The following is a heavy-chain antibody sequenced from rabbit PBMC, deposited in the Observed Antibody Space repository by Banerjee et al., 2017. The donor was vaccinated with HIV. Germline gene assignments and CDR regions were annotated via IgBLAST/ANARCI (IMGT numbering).Heavy chain of an antibody. V-gene: IGHV1S45*01. CDR3: ARDYSSDWGYFNL. D-gene: IGHD4-1*01. J-gene: IGHJ4*01. CDR1: GIDFSSYYY. Sequence: QEQLVESGGGLVQPGGSLTLTCKASGIDFSSYYYMCWVRQAPGKGLEWIACIYVDSIDSIYYASWAKGRFTTSKTSSTTVTLQMTSLTAADTATYFCARDYSSDWGYFNLWGQGTLVTVS. CDR2: IYVDSIDSI.